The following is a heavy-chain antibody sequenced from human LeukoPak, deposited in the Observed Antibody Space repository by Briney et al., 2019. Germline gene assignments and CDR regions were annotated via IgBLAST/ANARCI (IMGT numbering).Heavy chain of an antibody. Sequence: SETLSLTCAVYGGSFSGYYWSWIRQPPGKGLEYIGETNHRGSTNYNPSLKSRVTVSVDTSKNQFSLNLTSVTAADTAVYYCARDGWVVRGAISLGGVVWGQGTTVIVSS. CDR1: GGSFSGYY. J-gene: IGHJ6*02. V-gene: IGHV4-34*01. D-gene: IGHD3-10*01. CDR2: TNHRGST. CDR3: ARDGWVVRGAISLGGVV.